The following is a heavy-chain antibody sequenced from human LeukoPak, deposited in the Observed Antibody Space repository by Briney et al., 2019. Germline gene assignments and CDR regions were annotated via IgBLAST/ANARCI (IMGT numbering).Heavy chain of an antibody. D-gene: IGHD3-9*01. J-gene: IGHJ5*02. CDR2: INPSGGST. CDR3: ARVKGGYDILTGYREDWFDP. CDR1: GYTFTSYY. Sequence: ASVKVACKASGYTFTSYYMHWVRQAPGQGLEWMGIINPSGGSTGYAQKFQGRVTMTRDTSTSTVYMELSSLRSEDTAVYYCARVKGGYDILTGYREDWFDPWGQGTLVTVSS. V-gene: IGHV1-46*01.